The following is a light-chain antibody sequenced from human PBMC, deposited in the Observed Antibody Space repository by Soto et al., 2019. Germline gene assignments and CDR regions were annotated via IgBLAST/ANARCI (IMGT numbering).Light chain of an antibody. J-gene: IGLJ2*01. CDR3: QVWDSSTVV. Sequence: SYELTQPLSVSVALGQTARITCGGNNIGSKNVHWYQQKPCQAPVLVIYRDSNRTSGIPERFSGSNSGNTATLTISRAQAGDEADYYCQVWDSSTVVFGGGTQLTVL. V-gene: IGLV3-9*01. CDR1: NIGSKN. CDR2: RDS.